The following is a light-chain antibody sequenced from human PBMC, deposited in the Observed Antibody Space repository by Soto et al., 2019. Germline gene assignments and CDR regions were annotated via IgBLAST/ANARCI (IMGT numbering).Light chain of an antibody. Sequence: DIQMTQSPSTLSASVGDRVTITCRASQSISSWSAWYQQKPGKAPKLLIYDASSLESGVPSRFSGSGSGTEFTLTISSLQPDDFATYYCQQYNSYRTFGQGTKVDIK. CDR2: DAS. CDR3: QQYNSYRT. V-gene: IGKV1-5*01. J-gene: IGKJ1*01. CDR1: QSISSW.